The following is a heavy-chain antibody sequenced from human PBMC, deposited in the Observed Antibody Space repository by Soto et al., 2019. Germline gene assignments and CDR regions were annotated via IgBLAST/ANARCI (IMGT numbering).Heavy chain of an antibody. CDR3: ARGGLLVPTASPIDF. J-gene: IGHJ4*02. V-gene: IGHV3-33*01. D-gene: IGHD2-2*01. CDR2: IWSDGSRT. Sequence: SLRLSYAASGLTFSTYDMHWVRQAPGKGLEWVALIWSDGSRTFYADSVKGRFTISRDNSKNTLYLQMHSLRAEDTAVYYCARGGLLVPTASPIDFWGQGVLVTVSS. CDR1: GLTFSTYD.